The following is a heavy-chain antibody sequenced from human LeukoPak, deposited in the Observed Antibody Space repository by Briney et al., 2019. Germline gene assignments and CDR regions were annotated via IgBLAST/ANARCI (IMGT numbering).Heavy chain of an antibody. V-gene: IGHV3-66*01. D-gene: IGHD4-23*01. CDR1: GLTVSSHY. CDR2: LYSGGST. CDR3: ARRPDYGGTPTFDY. Sequence: PGWSLRLSCAASGLTVSSHYMSWVRQAPGKGLEWVSVLYSGGSTYYADSVKGRFTISRDNSKNTLYLQMNSLRVEDAAVYYCARRPDYGGTPTFDYWGQGTLVTVSS. J-gene: IGHJ4*02.